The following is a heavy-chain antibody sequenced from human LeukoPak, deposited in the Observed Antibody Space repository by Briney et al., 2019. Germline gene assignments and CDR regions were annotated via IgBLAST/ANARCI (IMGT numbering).Heavy chain of an antibody. V-gene: IGHV4-30-4*01. J-gene: IGHJ4*02. D-gene: IGHD2/OR15-2a*01. CDR2: IYYSGST. CDR3: ARVNEYTGDIDY. CDR1: GGSISSGDYY. Sequence: SQTLSLTCTVSGGSISSGDYYWSWIRQPPGKGLEWIGYIYYSGSTYYNPSLKSRVTISVDTSKNQFSLKLSSATAADTAVYYCARVNEYTGDIDYWGQGTLVTVSS.